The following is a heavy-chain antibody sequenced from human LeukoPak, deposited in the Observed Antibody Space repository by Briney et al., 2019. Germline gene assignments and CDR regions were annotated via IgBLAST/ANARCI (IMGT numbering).Heavy chain of an antibody. J-gene: IGHJ4*02. CDR1: GGSFSGYY. D-gene: IGHD6-13*01. V-gene: IGHV4-34*01. CDR2: INHSGST. CDR3: ARRTYSSSWYRVDH. Sequence: SETLSLTCAVYGGSFSGYYWSWIRQPPGKGLEWIGEINHSGSTNYNPSLKSRVTISVDASKNQFSLKLSSVTAADTAVYYCARRTYSSSWYRVDHWGQGSLVTVSS.